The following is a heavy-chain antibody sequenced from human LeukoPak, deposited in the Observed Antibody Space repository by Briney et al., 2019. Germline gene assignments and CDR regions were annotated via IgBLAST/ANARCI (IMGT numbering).Heavy chain of an antibody. CDR2: TYYRSKWYN. V-gene: IGHV6-1*01. Sequence: SQTLSLTCAISVDSVSSNSAAWNWIRQSRSRGLEWLGRTYYRSKWYNDYAVSVKSRITINPDTSKNQFSLQLSSVTPEDTAVYYCARDEGVAGFDYWGQGTMVTVSP. D-gene: IGHD6-19*01. CDR1: VDSVSSNSAA. CDR3: ARDEGVAGFDY. J-gene: IGHJ4*02.